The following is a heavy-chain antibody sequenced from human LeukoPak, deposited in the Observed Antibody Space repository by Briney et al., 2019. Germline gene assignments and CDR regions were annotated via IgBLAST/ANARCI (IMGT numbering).Heavy chain of an antibody. CDR2: IKQDGSEK. Sequence: PGGSLRLSCAASGFTFSDYWMSWVRQAPGKGLEWVANIKQDGSEKLYVDSAKGRFTTSRDNAKNSLYLEMNSLRAEDTAVYYCARSQQLVGWYFDLWGRGTLVTVSS. J-gene: IGHJ2*01. CDR1: GFTFSDYW. V-gene: IGHV3-7*01. D-gene: IGHD1-1*01. CDR3: ARSQQLVGWYFDL.